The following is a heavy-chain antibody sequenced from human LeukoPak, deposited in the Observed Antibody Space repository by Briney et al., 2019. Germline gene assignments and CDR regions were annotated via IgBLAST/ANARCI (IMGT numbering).Heavy chain of an antibody. V-gene: IGHV3-11*01. D-gene: IGHD2-2*01. Sequence: GGSLRLSCAASGFTFSDYYMSWIRQAPGKGLEWVSYISSSGSTIYYADSVKGRFTISRDNAKNSLYLQMNSLRAEDTAVYYCAREGCSSTSCRYYYYYYMDVWGKGTTVTISS. J-gene: IGHJ6*03. CDR1: GFTFSDYY. CDR2: ISSSGSTI. CDR3: AREGCSSTSCRYYYYYYMDV.